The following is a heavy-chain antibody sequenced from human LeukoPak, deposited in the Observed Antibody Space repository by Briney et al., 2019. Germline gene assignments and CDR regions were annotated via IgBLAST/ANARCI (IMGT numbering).Heavy chain of an antibody. CDR1: GFTFSYYV. V-gene: IGHV3-23*01. D-gene: IGHD6-19*01. Sequence: LGGSLRLSCAASGFTFSYYVMSWVRQAPGKGLEWVSAIGGSGGTTYYADSVKGRFTISRDDSKNTLYLQMNSLRAEDTAVYYCARGGSSGWRNWFDPWGQGTLVTVSS. CDR2: IGGSGGTT. CDR3: ARGGSSGWRNWFDP. J-gene: IGHJ5*02.